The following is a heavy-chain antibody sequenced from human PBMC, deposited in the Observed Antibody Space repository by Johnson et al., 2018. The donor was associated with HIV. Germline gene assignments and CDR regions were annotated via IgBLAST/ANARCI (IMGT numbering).Heavy chain of an antibody. CDR1: GLSVSINY. J-gene: IGHJ3*02. CDR3: AIIPPGGAGKGADAFDI. CDR2: IYSGGST. D-gene: IGHD1-26*01. Sequence: VHLVESGGGLIQPGGSLRLSCAVSGLSVSINYITWVRQAPGKGLEWVSVIYSGGSTYYADSVKGRFTISRDNAKNSLYLQMNSLRAEDTALYYCAIIPPGGAGKGADAFDIWGQGTMVTVSS. V-gene: IGHV3-53*01.